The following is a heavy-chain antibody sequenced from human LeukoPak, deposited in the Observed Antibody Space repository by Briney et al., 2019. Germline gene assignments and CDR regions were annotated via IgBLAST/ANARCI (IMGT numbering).Heavy chain of an antibody. CDR3: ARRLLWFGELLGVFDI. Sequence: RPSETLSLTCAVYGGSFSGYYWSWIRQPPGKGLEWIGEINHSGSTNYNPSIKSRVRISVDTSKDQFSLKLSSVTAADTAVYYCARRLLWFGELLGVFDIWGQGTMVTVSS. V-gene: IGHV4-34*01. CDR2: INHSGST. D-gene: IGHD3-10*01. CDR1: GGSFSGYY. J-gene: IGHJ3*02.